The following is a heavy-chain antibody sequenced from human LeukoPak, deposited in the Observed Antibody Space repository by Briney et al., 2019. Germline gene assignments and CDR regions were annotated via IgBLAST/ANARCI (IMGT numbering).Heavy chain of an antibody. Sequence: GGSLRLSCAAPGFTFSDYYMSWIRQAPGKGLEWVSYISSSGSTIYYADSVKGRFTISRDNAKNSLYLQMNSLRAEDTAVYYCARDSDNDYGDYVGHYYYGMDVWGQGTTVTVSS. J-gene: IGHJ6*02. CDR3: ARDSDNDYGDYVGHYYYGMDV. CDR1: GFTFSDYY. V-gene: IGHV3-11*01. D-gene: IGHD4-17*01. CDR2: ISSSGSTI.